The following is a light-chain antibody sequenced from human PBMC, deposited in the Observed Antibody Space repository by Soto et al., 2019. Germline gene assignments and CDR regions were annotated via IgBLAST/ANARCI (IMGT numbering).Light chain of an antibody. V-gene: IGKV3D-15*01. CDR3: QQYNNWPLT. CDR1: QSVNSH. Sequence: EIAMTQSPASLSVSPGERVTLSCRASQSVNSHLAWYQQKPGQAPRLLILGESTRATGTPARFSGSGSGTDFTLTISSLQSEDFAVYYCQQYNNWPLTVGGGTKVEIK. J-gene: IGKJ4*01. CDR2: GES.